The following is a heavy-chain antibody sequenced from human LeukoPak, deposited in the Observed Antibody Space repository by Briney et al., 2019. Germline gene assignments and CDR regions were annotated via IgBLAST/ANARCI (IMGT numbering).Heavy chain of an antibody. Sequence: PGGSLRLSCAASGFTFSSYWMSWVRQAPGKGLEWVANIKQDGSEKYYVDSVKGRFTISRDNAKNSLYLQMNRLRAEDTAVYYCASRGPYDSSGYYMGSFDYWGQGTLVTVSS. CDR3: ASRGPYDSSGYYMGSFDY. V-gene: IGHV3-7*01. D-gene: IGHD3-22*01. CDR2: IKQDGSEK. J-gene: IGHJ4*02. CDR1: GFTFSSYW.